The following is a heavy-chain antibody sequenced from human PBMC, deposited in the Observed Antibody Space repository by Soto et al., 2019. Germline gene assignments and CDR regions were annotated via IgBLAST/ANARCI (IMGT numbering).Heavy chain of an antibody. CDR3: ARHGLYDFWSGYLAPPYYYYYYMDV. Sequence: SETLSLTCTVSGGSISSYYWSWIRQPPGKGLEWIGYIYYSGSTNYNPSLKSRVTISVDTSKNQFSLKLSSVAAADTAVYYCARHGLYDFWSGYLAPPYYYYYYMDVWGKGTTVTVS. V-gene: IGHV4-59*08. CDR1: GGSISSYY. J-gene: IGHJ6*03. D-gene: IGHD3-3*01. CDR2: IYYSGST.